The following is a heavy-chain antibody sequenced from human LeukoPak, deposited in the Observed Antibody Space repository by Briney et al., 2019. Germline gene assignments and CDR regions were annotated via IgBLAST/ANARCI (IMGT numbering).Heavy chain of an antibody. Sequence: ASVKVSCKASGYTFTSYYMHWVRQAPGQGLEWMGIINPSGGSTSYAQKFQGRVTMTRDTSTSTVYMELSSLRSEDTAVYCCARDPYYYDSSGYSRYFDYWGQGTLVTVSS. CDR1: GYTFTSYY. V-gene: IGHV1-46*01. CDR2: INPSGGST. J-gene: IGHJ4*02. CDR3: ARDPYYYDSSGYSRYFDY. D-gene: IGHD3-22*01.